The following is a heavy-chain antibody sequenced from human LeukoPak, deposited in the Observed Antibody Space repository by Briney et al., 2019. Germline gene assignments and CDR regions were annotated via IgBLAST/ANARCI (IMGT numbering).Heavy chain of an antibody. J-gene: IGHJ4*02. CDR1: GYTFTAYY. Sequence: ASVKVSCKASGYTFTAYYMHWVRQAPGQGLEWMGWINPNSGGTNYAQKLQGRVTMTRDTSISTAYMELSRLRSDDTAVYYCARGGSSWYPHGDYWGQGTLVTVSS. CDR2: INPNSGGT. CDR3: ARGGSSWYPHGDY. V-gene: IGHV1-2*02. D-gene: IGHD6-13*01.